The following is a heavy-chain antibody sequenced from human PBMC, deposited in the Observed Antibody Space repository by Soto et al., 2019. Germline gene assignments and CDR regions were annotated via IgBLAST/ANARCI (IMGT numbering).Heavy chain of an antibody. CDR3: ARLVVVAPVANA. V-gene: IGHV4-39*02. D-gene: IGHD2-21*01. J-gene: IGHJ5*02. CDR2: IFYTGTT. Sequence: PSAPLSVSGPVSGGSISYNSYYWVRILQPPGKGLEWVVGIFYTGTTYYSPSLNDRVTISVDTSKNSFSLNLTSVTATDTAVYFCARLVVVAPVANAWGQGTLVTVSS. CDR1: GGSISYNSYY.